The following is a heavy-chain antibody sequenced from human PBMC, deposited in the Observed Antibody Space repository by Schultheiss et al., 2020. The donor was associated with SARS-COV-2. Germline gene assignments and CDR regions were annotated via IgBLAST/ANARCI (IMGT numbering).Heavy chain of an antibody. Sequence: GGSLRLSCAASGFTFSSYGMHWVRQAPGKGLEWVAVISYDGSNKYYADSVKGRFTISRDNSKNTLYLQMNSLRAEDTAVYYCTTDPDFYSSSMEFDPWGQGTLVTVSS. J-gene: IGHJ5*02. D-gene: IGHD6-13*01. CDR3: TTDPDFYSSSMEFDP. CDR2: ISYDGSNK. V-gene: IGHV3-30*03. CDR1: GFTFSSYG.